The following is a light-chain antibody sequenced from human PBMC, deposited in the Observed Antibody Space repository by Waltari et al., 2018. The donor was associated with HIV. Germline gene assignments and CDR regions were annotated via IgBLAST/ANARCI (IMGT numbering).Light chain of an antibody. CDR3: CSYAGSYKV. J-gene: IGLJ1*01. CDR2: DVS. Sequence: QSALPQPRSVSGSPGQSVTISCTGTSSDVGGYNYVSWYQQHPGKALKLMIFDVSKRPSGVPDRFSGSKSGNTASLTISGLQAEDEADYYCCSYAGSYKVFGTGTKVTVL. CDR1: SSDVGGYNY. V-gene: IGLV2-11*01.